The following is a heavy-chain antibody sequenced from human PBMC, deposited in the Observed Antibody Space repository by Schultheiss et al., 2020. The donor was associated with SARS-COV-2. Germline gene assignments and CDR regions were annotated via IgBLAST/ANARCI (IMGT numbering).Heavy chain of an antibody. D-gene: IGHD1-26*01. CDR1: GFTFSSYA. V-gene: IGHV3-30*01. Sequence: GGSLRLSCAASGFTFSSYAMHWVRQAPGKGLEWVAVISYDGSNKYYADSVKGRFTISRDNSKNTLYLQMNSLRAEDTAVYYCARDRGQYSGSFLYYFDYWGQGTLVTVSS. CDR3: ARDRGQYSGSFLYYFDY. J-gene: IGHJ4*02. CDR2: ISYDGSNK.